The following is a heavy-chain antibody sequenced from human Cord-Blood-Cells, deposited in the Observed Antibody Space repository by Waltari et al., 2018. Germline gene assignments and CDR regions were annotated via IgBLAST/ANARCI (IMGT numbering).Heavy chain of an antibody. D-gene: IGHD1-20*01. CDR2: INPNSGGT. CDR3: ARGVGNWNSYYYYMDV. Sequence: QVQLVQSGAEVKKPGASVKVSCKASGYTFTGYYMPWVRQAPGQGLEWMGWINPNSGGTNYAQKFQGRVTMTRDTSISTAYMELSRLRSDDTAVYYCARGVGNWNSYYYYMDVWGKGTTVTVSS. V-gene: IGHV1-2*02. CDR1: GYTFTGYY. J-gene: IGHJ6*03.